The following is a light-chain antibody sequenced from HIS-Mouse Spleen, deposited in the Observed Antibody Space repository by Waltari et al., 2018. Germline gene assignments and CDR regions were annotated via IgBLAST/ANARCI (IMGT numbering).Light chain of an antibody. V-gene: IGKV4-1*01. CDR2: WAS. Sequence: DIVMTQSPDSLAVSLGERATINCKSRQSVLYSSNNKNYLAWYQQKPGQPPKLLIYWASTRVSGVPDRFSGSGSGTDFTLTISSLQAEDVAVYYCQQYYSTPRTFGQGTKVEIK. CDR3: QQYYSTPRT. J-gene: IGKJ1*01. CDR1: QSVLYSSNNKNY.